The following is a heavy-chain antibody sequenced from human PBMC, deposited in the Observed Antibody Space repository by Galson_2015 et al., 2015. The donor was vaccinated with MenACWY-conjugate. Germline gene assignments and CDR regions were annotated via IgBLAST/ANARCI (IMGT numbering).Heavy chain of an antibody. Sequence: SLRLSCAASGFNLNFYALNWVRQAPGKGLEWISFISLSGSTVHYADSVKGRFTISRDHAKTSLFLQMSSLRDEDTAVYFCARRQRIITYAVDGGVDGMDVWGQGTTVIVSS. CDR2: ISLSGSTV. CDR1: GFNLNFYA. CDR3: ARRQRIITYAVDGGVDGMDV. V-gene: IGHV3-48*02. J-gene: IGHJ6*02. D-gene: IGHD3-16*01.